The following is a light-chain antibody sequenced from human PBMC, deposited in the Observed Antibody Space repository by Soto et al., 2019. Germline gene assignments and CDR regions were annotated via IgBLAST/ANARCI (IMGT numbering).Light chain of an antibody. CDR3: QQYDDWPHT. CDR2: DAS. J-gene: IGKJ2*01. Sequence: EVVMTQSPATLSVSPGERATLACRARQSITTKLAWFQQRPGQAPRLLIYDASTRATGIPARFGGGGSGTEFTLTISSLQSGDFAFYFCQQYDDWPHTFGQGTELDI. V-gene: IGKV3-15*01. CDR1: QSITTK.